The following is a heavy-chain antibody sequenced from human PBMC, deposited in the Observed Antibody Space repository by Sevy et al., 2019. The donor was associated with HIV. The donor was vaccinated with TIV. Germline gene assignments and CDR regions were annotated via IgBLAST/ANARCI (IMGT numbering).Heavy chain of an antibody. D-gene: IGHD2-21*01. V-gene: IGHV3-30*01. J-gene: IGHJ4*02. CDR2: ISYDGRDI. Sequence: GGSLRLSSAASGFTFHGYAMHWVRQPPGKGLEWLAYISYDGRDISNADSVKGRFTISRDNSKNTLFLQMNSLRPDDTAVYYCARRDSNHQFLIDHWGLGVLVTVSS. CDR3: ARRDSNHQFLIDH. CDR1: GFTFHGYA.